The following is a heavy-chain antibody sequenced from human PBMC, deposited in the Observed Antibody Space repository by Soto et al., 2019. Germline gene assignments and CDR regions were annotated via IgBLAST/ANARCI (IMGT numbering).Heavy chain of an antibody. CDR3: CHTWV. V-gene: IGHV3-7*01. Sequence: VQMVESGGGLVQPGGSLRLSCAASGFSISDYWMSWVRQAPGKGLEWVGNINEDGSEENYVDSVKGRFTISRDNARNSLYLQMNGLRVEDTAVYYCCHTWVGGQGTLVTVSS. CDR2: INEDGSEE. D-gene: IGHD1-26*01. CDR1: GFSISDYW. J-gene: IGHJ4*02.